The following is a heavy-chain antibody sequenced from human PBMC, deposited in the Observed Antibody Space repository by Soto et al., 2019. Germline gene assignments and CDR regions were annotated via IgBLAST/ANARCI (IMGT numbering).Heavy chain of an antibody. Sequence: SETLSLTCTVSGGSISSSSYYWGWIRQPPGKGLEWIGSIYYSGSTYYNPSLKSRVTISVDTSKNQFSLKLSSVTAADTAVYYCARGLRYFDWLFYDAFDIWGQGTMVTVSS. CDR1: GGSISSSSYY. CDR2: IYYSGST. D-gene: IGHD3-9*01. CDR3: ARGLRYFDWLFYDAFDI. V-gene: IGHV4-39*01. J-gene: IGHJ3*02.